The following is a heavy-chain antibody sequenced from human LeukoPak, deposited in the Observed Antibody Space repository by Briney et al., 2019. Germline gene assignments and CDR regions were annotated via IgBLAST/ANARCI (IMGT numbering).Heavy chain of an antibody. CDR2: ISGSGGST. V-gene: IGHV3-23*01. CDR3: AKGGSSGYYPFIYYYYMDV. CDR1: GFTFSDYN. Sequence: GGSLRLSCAASGFTFSDYNMRWIRQAPGKGLEWVSAISGSGGSTYYADSVKGRFTISRDNSKNTLYLQMNSLRAEDTAVYYCAKGGSSGYYPFIYYYYMDVWGKGTTVTISS. J-gene: IGHJ6*03. D-gene: IGHD3-22*01.